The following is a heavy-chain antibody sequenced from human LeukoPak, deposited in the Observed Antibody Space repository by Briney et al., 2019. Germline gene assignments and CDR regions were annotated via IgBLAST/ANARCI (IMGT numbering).Heavy chain of an antibody. V-gene: IGHV3-21*01. J-gene: IGHJ5*02. CDR1: GFTFSSYS. CDR2: ISSSSSYI. D-gene: IGHD3-10*01. CDR3: AREYYGSGNNWFDP. Sequence: GGSLRLSCAASGFTFSSYSMNWVRQAPGKGLEWDSSISSSSSYICYADSVKGRFTISRDNAKNSLYLQMNSLRAEDTAVYYCAREYYGSGNNWFDPWGQGTLVTVSS.